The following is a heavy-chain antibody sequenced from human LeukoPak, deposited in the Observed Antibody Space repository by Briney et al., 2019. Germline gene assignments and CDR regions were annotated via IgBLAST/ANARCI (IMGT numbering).Heavy chain of an antibody. D-gene: IGHD3-22*01. J-gene: IGHJ4*02. CDR1: GCTFTSYY. Sequence: ASVKVSCKASGCTFTSYYMHWVRQAPGQGLEWMGIINPSGGSTSYAQKFQGRVTMTRDTSTSTDYMELSSLRSEDTAVYYCAREAGYYDSSGYPDYWGQGTLVTVSS. CDR2: INPSGGST. V-gene: IGHV1-46*01. CDR3: AREAGYYDSSGYPDY.